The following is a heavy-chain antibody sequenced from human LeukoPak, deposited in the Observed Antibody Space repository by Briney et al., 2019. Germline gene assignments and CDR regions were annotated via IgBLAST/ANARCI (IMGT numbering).Heavy chain of an antibody. CDR1: GFTFSSYG. CDR2: IRYDGSNK. V-gene: IGHV3-30*02. CDR3: AKDPRPRIFGVASHAFDI. J-gene: IGHJ3*02. Sequence: PGGSLRLSCAASGFTFSSYGMHWVRQAPGKGLEWVAFIRYDGSNKYYADSVKGRFTISRDNSKNTLYLQMNSLRAEDTAVYYCAKDPRPRIFGVASHAFDIWGQGTMVTVSS. D-gene: IGHD3-3*01.